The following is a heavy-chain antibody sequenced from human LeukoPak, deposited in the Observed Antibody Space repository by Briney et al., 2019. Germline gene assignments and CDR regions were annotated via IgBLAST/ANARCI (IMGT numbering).Heavy chain of an antibody. Sequence: SETLSLTCAVYGGSFSGYYWSWIRQPPGKGLEWIGEINHSGSTNYNPPLKSRVTISVDTSKNQFSLKLSSVTDADTAVYYCARRASSSWYLTWLDYWGQGTLVTVSS. CDR2: INHSGST. J-gene: IGHJ4*02. V-gene: IGHV4-34*01. D-gene: IGHD6-13*01. CDR1: GGSFSGYY. CDR3: ARRASSSWYLTWLDY.